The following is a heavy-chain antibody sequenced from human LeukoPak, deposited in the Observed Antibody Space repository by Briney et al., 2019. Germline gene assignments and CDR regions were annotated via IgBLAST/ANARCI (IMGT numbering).Heavy chain of an antibody. D-gene: IGHD6-6*01. CDR3: ARAYSSSSGRDAFDS. V-gene: IGHV3-48*02. J-gene: IGHJ3*02. CDR2: ISSSSSTI. CDR1: GFTFNSYN. Sequence: GGSLRLSCAASGFTFNSYNMNWVRQAPGKGLEWVSYISSSSSTIYYADSVKGRFTISRDSAKTSLFLQMNSLRDEDTAVYYCARAYSSSSGRDAFDSWGLGTLVTVSS.